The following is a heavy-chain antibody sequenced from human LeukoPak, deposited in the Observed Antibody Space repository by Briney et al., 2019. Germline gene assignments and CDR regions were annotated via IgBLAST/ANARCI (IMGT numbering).Heavy chain of an antibody. CDR3: ARDRGSGTYYFDY. D-gene: IGHD1-26*01. V-gene: IGHV3-30-3*01. Sequence: GRSLRLSCAASGFTFSSYAMHWVRQAPGKGLEWVAVISYDGSNKYYADSVKGRFTISRDNSKNTLYLQMNSLRAEDTAVYYCARDRGSGTYYFDYWGQGTLVTVSP. CDR1: GFTFSSYA. CDR2: ISYDGSNK. J-gene: IGHJ4*02.